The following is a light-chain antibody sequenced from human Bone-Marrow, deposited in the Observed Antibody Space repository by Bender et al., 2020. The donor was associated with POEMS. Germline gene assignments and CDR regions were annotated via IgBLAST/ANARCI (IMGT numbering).Light chain of an antibody. CDR3: QSFDTSLSGWV. CDR1: NIGSKN. J-gene: IGLJ3*02. CDR2: DNS. Sequence: SYVLTQTPSVSVAPGQTANFPCGGHNIGSKNVHWYQQKPGQVPVLVVCDNSDRPSGIPERFAGSKSGTSVSLAITGLQAEDEADYYCQSFDTSLSGWVFGAGTKLTV. V-gene: IGLV3-21*02.